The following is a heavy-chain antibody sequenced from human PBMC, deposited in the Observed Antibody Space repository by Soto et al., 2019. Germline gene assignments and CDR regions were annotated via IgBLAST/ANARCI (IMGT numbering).Heavy chain of an antibody. Sequence: QVQLVQSGAEVKKPGSSVKVSCKASGGTFSSYAISWVRQAPGQGLEWMGGIIPIFGTANYAQKFQGRVTITADESTSTAYMELSSRRSEDTAVYYCAREGYCSSTSCQYYYYGMDVWGQGTTVTVSS. J-gene: IGHJ6*02. D-gene: IGHD2-2*01. V-gene: IGHV1-69*01. CDR2: IIPIFGTA. CDR1: GGTFSSYA. CDR3: AREGYCSSTSCQYYYYGMDV.